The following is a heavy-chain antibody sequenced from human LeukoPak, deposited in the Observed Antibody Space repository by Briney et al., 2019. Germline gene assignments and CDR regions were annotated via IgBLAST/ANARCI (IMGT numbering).Heavy chain of an antibody. V-gene: IGHV3-21*01. CDR3: ARDRGAADY. CDR1: GFDVGRNY. Sequence: GGSLRLSCAASGFDVGRNYMTWVRQAPGKGLEWVSSISSSSSYIYYADSVKGRFTISRDNAKNSLYLQMNSLRAEDTAVYYCARDRGAADYWGQGTLVTVSS. J-gene: IGHJ4*02. D-gene: IGHD2-15*01. CDR2: ISSSSSYI.